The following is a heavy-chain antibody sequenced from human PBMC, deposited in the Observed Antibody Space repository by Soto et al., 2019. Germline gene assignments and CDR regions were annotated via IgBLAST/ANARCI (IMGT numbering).Heavy chain of an antibody. J-gene: IGHJ4*02. CDR2: ISGSGGST. CDR1: GFTFITYA. V-gene: IGHV3-23*01. D-gene: IGHD6-19*01. CDR3: AKARRTSGWYDRD. Sequence: GGSLRLSCAASGFTFITYAMSWVRQAPGKGLEWVSAISGSGGSTYYADSVKGRFTISRDNSKNTLYLQMNSLRAEDTAVYYCAKARRTSGWYDRDWGQGTLVTVSS.